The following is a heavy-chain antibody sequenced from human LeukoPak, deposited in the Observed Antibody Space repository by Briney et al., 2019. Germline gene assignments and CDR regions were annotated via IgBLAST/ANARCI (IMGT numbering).Heavy chain of an antibody. D-gene: IGHD5-24*01. CDR3: ERQRWLQLRYFDY. Sequence: GGSLRLSCAASGFTFSSYAMNWVRQAPGKGLEWVSAISGSGGSTYYADSVTGRFTISRDNSKNTLYLQMNSLRAEDTAVYYCERQRWLQLRYFDYWGQGTLVTVSS. V-gene: IGHV3-23*01. CDR2: ISGSGGST. CDR1: GFTFSSYA. J-gene: IGHJ4*02.